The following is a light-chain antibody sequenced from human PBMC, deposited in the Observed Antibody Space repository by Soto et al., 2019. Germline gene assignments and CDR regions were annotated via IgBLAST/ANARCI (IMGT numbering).Light chain of an antibody. CDR2: ASS. Sequence: DIQMTQSPSTLFASVGDRVTITCRASQTISRYLNWYQQKPGTAPKLLIYASSTLQSGVPARFSGRGSGTDFTLTISSLQPEDFAHYYCQQTYSNLWTVGQGTQVDIK. V-gene: IGKV1-39*01. CDR1: QTISRY. CDR3: QQTYSNLWT. J-gene: IGKJ1*01.